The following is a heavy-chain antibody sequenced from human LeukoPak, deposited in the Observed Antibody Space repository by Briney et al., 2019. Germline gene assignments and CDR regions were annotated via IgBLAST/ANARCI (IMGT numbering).Heavy chain of an antibody. CDR2: TSNTGGAT. CDR1: GFTFSSYA. V-gene: IGHV3-23*01. Sequence: GGSLRLSCAASGFTFSSYAMSWVRQAPGKGLEWVSSTSNTGGATYYADSVKGRFTFSRDNPKNTLYLQMNSLRVEDTALYYCAKISPGSYSDYWGQGTLVTVSS. CDR3: AKISPGSYSDY. D-gene: IGHD1-26*01. J-gene: IGHJ4*02.